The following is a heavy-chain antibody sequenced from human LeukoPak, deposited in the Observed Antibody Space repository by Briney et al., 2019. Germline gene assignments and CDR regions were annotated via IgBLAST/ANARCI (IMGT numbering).Heavy chain of an antibody. Sequence: PGGSLRLSCAASGFTFTSYAMSWVRQAPGKGLEWVSAISGSGTSTFYADSVKGRFTISRDNSKNTLYLQMNSLRAEDTAVYYCAKGAISACYSLDQWGQGTLVTVSS. V-gene: IGHV3-23*01. D-gene: IGHD2/OR15-2a*01. CDR1: GFTFTSYA. CDR3: AKGAISACYSLDQ. CDR2: ISGSGTST. J-gene: IGHJ4*02.